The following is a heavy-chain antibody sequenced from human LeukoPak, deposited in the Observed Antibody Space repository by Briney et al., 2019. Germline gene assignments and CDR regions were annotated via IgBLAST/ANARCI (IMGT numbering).Heavy chain of an antibody. CDR3: ARGFREQLVPMFDY. J-gene: IGHJ4*02. D-gene: IGHD6-6*01. Sequence: SQTLSLTCTVSGGSISSGGYYWSWIRQHPGKGLEWIGYIYYSGSTYYNPSLKSRVTISADTSKNQFSLKLSSVTAADTAVYYCARGFREQLVPMFDYWGQGTLVTVSS. V-gene: IGHV4-31*03. CDR1: GGSISSGGYY. CDR2: IYYSGST.